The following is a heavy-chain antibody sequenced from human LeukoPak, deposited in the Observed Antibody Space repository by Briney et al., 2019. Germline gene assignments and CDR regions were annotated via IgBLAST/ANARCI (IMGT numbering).Heavy chain of an antibody. V-gene: IGHV3-30*18. Sequence: GGSLRLSCAASGFTFSSYGMHWVRQAPGKGLEWVAVISYDGSSKYYADSAKGRFTISRDNSKNTLYLQMNSLRAEDTAVYYCAKVFRPEMVTVAFGYWGQGTLVTVSS. CDR2: ISYDGSSK. J-gene: IGHJ4*02. D-gene: IGHD5-24*01. CDR1: GFTFSSYG. CDR3: AKVFRPEMVTVAFGY.